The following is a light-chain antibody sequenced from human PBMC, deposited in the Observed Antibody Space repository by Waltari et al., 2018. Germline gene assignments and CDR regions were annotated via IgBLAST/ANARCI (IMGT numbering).Light chain of an antibody. CDR2: WAS. V-gene: IGKV4-1*01. CDR1: QSGLYSFDNKNH. CDR3: QQSYDIPFT. J-gene: IGKJ3*01. Sequence: DIVMTQSPDSLAVSLGDRATINCRSSQSGLYSFDNKNHLAWYQQKPGQPPKVLSYWASTRESGVPDRFGGSGSETDFSLTISSLQAEDVAVYYCQQSYDIPFTFGPGTKVAIK.